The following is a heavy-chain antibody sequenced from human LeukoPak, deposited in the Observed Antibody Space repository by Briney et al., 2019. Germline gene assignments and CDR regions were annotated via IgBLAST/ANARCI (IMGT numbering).Heavy chain of an antibody. D-gene: IGHD6-25*01. V-gene: IGHV4-59*01. CDR2: IYYSGST. Sequence: PSETLSLTCTVSGGSISSYYWSWIRQPPGKGLEWIGYIYYSGSTNYNPSLKSRVTISVDTSKNQFSLKLTSVTAADTAVYYCARGRYSSDWGQGTLVTVSS. CDR1: GGSISSYY. J-gene: IGHJ4*02. CDR3: ARGRYSSD.